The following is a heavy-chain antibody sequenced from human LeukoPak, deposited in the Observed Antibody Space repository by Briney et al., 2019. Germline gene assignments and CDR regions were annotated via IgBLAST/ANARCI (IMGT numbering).Heavy chain of an antibody. CDR3: ARDRIGATGSYYFDY. CDR1: GFTFSIYS. V-gene: IGHV3-48*02. Sequence: GGSPRLSCAASGFTFSIYSIDWVRQAPGKGLEWVSFISSTSSTIYYADSVKGRFTISRDNDKSSLYLQMSSLRDEDTAVYYCARDRIGATGSYYFDYWGQGTLVTVSS. CDR2: ISSTSSTI. J-gene: IGHJ4*02. D-gene: IGHD6-13*01.